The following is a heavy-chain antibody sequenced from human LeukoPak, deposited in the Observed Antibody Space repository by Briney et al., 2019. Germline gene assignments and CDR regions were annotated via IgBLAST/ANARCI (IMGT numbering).Heavy chain of an antibody. V-gene: IGHV4-31*03. J-gene: IGHJ4*02. D-gene: IGHD3-22*01. CDR2: ISYTGNT. CDR3: ARVRDYDSSGYELIDY. CDR1: GGSIRSGGNY. Sequence: PSETLSLPCTVSGGSIRSGGNYWNWIRQHPGRGLEWIGYISYTGNTYYNPSLKSRVTMSLDTSKNQFSLKLRSVTAADTAVYYCARVRDYDSSGYELIDYWGQGTLVTVSS.